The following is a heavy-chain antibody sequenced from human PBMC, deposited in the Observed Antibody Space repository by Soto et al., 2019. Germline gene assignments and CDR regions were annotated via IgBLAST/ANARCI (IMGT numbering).Heavy chain of an antibody. CDR1: DDSIRRSAYY. D-gene: IGHD3-22*01. CDR2: IYFTGST. CDR3: AGYSTNHYDPIY. J-gene: IGHJ4*02. V-gene: IGHV4-39*01. Sequence: QLQLQESGPRLVQPSETLSLTCTVSDDSIRRSAYYWGWIRQPPGKGLEWIGSIYFTGSTYYRPSLKSRVTISVDTAENQFSLSLDSVTAADTAVYYCAGYSTNHYDPIYWGQGTLVTVSS.